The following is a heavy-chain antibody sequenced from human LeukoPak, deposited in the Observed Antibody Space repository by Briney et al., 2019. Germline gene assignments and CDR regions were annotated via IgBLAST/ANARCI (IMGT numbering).Heavy chain of an antibody. D-gene: IGHD3-3*01. J-gene: IGHJ6*02. V-gene: IGHV4-4*07. CDR3: ARDFWSGYPRYYYYGMDV. CDR2: IYSTGSA. CDR1: GGSISSYY. Sequence: ASETLSLTCTVSGGSISSYYWSWVRQPAGKGLEWIGRIYSTGSASYNPSLRSRVTMSIDTSKNQFSLKVTSVTAADTAIYYCARDFWSGYPRYYYYGMDVWGQGTTVTVSS.